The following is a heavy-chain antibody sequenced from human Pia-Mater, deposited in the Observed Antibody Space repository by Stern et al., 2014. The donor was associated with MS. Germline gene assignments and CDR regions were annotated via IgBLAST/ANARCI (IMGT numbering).Heavy chain of an antibody. J-gene: IGHJ6*02. CDR2: IIPIFGTA. V-gene: IGHV1-69*01. D-gene: IGHD3-9*01. Sequence: VQLVESGAEVNNPGSSVKVSCKASGGTFNVYAINWLRQAPGQGLEWMGGIIPIFGTATYAQKFQGRVTITADESTRTSSMQLSSLRYDDTAVYYCARDGRHTDNYGLDVWGQGTTVTVSS. CDR1: GGTFNVYA. CDR3: ARDGRHTDNYGLDV.